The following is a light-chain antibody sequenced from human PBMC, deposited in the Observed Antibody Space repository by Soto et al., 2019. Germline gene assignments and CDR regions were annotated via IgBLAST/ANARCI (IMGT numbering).Light chain of an antibody. CDR1: QSISTY. CDR2: AAS. Sequence: DIPMTQPPSSLSASVGDRVTITCRASQSISTYLNSYQQKPGKAPKLLIHAASSFQSGVPSRFSGSGSGTDFTLTISSLQPEDFATYYCQQSYSTPYTFGQGTKLEIK. V-gene: IGKV1-39*01. CDR3: QQSYSTPYT. J-gene: IGKJ2*01.